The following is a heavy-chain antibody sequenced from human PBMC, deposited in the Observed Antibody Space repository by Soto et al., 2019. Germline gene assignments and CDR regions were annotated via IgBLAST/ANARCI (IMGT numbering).Heavy chain of an antibody. CDR2: IYWDDDK. CDR3: AHRPGEVCSSTSCYDY. CDR1: GFSLSTSGVG. V-gene: IGHV2-5*02. D-gene: IGHD2-2*01. Sequence: QITLKESGPTLVKPTQTLTLTCTFSGFSLSTSGVGVGWIRQPPGKALEWLALIYWDDDKRYSPSLKSRLTITNDTSKNQVVLTMTNMDPVDTATYYCAHRPGEVCSSTSCYDYWGQGTLVTVSS. J-gene: IGHJ4*02.